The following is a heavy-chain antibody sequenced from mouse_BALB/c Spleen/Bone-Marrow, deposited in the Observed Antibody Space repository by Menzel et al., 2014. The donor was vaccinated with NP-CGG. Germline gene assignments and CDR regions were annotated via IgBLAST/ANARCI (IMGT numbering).Heavy chain of an antibody. J-gene: IGHJ4*01. CDR3: TRLPH. Sequence: QVQLQQPGAELVKPGASVKLSCKASGYTFTSYYMYWVKQRPGQGLEWIGEINPSNGGTNFYEKFKSRATLTVDKSSSTAYMQLSSLTSEDSAVYYCTRLPHWGQGTSVTVSS. D-gene: IGHD5-1*01. CDR1: GYTFTSYY. V-gene: IGHV1S81*02. CDR2: INPSNGGT.